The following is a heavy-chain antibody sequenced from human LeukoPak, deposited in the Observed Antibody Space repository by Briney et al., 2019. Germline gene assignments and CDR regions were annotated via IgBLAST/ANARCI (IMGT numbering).Heavy chain of an antibody. Sequence: GGSLRLSCAASGFTFSSYVMSWVRQAPGMGLVWVSRLPPDELDIIYADSVKGRFTASRDNAKNTVYLQMNNLRADDTAMYYCVGTIAARGSEYWGQGALVTVSS. CDR3: VGTIAARGSEY. CDR1: GFTFSSYV. CDR2: LPPDELDI. V-gene: IGHV3-74*01. D-gene: IGHD6-6*01. J-gene: IGHJ4*02.